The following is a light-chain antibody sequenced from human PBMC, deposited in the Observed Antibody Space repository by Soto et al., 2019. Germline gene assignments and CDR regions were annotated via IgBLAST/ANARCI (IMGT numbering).Light chain of an antibody. CDR1: RSITDW. Sequence: DIQMTQSPSTLSASVGDRVTITCRASRSITDWLAWYQQKPGKAPKFLIYKASNLEGGVPSRFSGSGSGTEFTLTISSVQPDDFATYYCQYWDDYSWTFGQGTKVEIK. CDR2: KAS. CDR3: QYWDDYSWT. V-gene: IGKV1-5*03. J-gene: IGKJ1*01.